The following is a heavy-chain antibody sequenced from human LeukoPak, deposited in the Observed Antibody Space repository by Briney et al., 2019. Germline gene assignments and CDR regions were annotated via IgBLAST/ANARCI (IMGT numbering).Heavy chain of an antibody. Sequence: GSLRLSCAASGFTFSSYAMSWVRQAPGKGLEWIGEISHSGTTNYNPSYKSRVTISLDKSKNQFSLKVTSLTAADTAIYYCARITCSTTDCLFDYWGXGTLVAVSS. V-gene: IGHV4-4*02. J-gene: IGHJ4*03. CDR2: ISHSGTT. CDR1: GFTFSSYAM. D-gene: IGHD2-2*01. CDR3: ARITCSTTDCLFDY.